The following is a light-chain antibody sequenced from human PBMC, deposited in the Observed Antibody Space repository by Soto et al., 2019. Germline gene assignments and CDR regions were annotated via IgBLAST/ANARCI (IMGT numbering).Light chain of an antibody. CDR2: DVN. CDR3: SAHGGTNPYV. Sequence: QSALTQPPSASGSPGQSVAISCTGTASYIGGYTFVSWYQQHPGKAPKLLIYDVNKRPSGGPDRFSGSKSGNTASLTVSGLQAYDEADYYCSAHGGTNPYVFGTGTKLTVL. V-gene: IGLV2-8*01. CDR1: ASYIGGYTF. J-gene: IGLJ1*01.